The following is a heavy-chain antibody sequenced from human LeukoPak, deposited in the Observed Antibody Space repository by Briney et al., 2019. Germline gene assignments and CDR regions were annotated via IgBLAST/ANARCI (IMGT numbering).Heavy chain of an antibody. V-gene: IGHV3-23*01. Sequence: TGGSLRLSCAASGFTFSRYAMSWVRQAPGRGLEWVSAISASGDRTYYADSVKGRFTISRDNSKNTLYLQMNSLRAEDTAVYSCAKNGEVLSWFDPWGQGTLVTATS. J-gene: IGHJ5*02. CDR2: ISASGDRT. D-gene: IGHD3-10*01. CDR3: AKNGEVLSWFDP. CDR1: GFTFSRYA.